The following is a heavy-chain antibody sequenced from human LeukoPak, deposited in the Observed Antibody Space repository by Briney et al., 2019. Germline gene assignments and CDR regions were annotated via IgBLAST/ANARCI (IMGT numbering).Heavy chain of an antibody. J-gene: IGHJ5*02. CDR3: ARDRYPGRSWYSTNWFDP. CDR1: GYTFTGYY. V-gene: IGHV1-2*02. CDR2: INPNSGGT. D-gene: IGHD6-13*01. Sequence: ASVKVSCKASGYTFTGYYMHWVRQAPGQGLEWMGWINPNSGGTNYAQKFQGRVTMTRDTSISTAYVELSRLRSDDTAVYYCARDRYPGRSWYSTNWFDPWGQGTLVTVSS.